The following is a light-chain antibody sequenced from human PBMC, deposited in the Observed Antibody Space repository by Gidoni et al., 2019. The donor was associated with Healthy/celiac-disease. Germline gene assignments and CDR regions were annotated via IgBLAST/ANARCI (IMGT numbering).Light chain of an antibody. J-gene: IGLJ2*01. Sequence: QSVLTQPPSVSGAPGQRVTISCTGSSSNIGAGYDVHWYQQLPGTAPKPLIYGNSKRPSGVPDRFSGSKSGTSASLAITGLQAEDEADYYCQSYDSSLSGSNVFGGGTKLTVL. CDR1: SSNIGAGYD. CDR2: GNS. CDR3: QSYDSSLSGSNV. V-gene: IGLV1-40*01.